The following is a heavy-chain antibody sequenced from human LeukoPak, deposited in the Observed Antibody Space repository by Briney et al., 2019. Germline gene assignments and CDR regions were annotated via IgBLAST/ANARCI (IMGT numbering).Heavy chain of an antibody. Sequence: SESLSLTCIVSGGPMSGHYWNWLRQSPAKALEGIGYVSDCGYTNYNPALKSRVSISVDTSKNQFSLRLMSLTVTDTALYFCARKNFYPNWFFDVWGRGTLVTVSS. J-gene: IGHJ2*01. CDR2: VSDCGYT. CDR1: GGPMSGHY. V-gene: IGHV4-59*08. D-gene: IGHD3-3*01. CDR3: ARKNFYPNWFFDV.